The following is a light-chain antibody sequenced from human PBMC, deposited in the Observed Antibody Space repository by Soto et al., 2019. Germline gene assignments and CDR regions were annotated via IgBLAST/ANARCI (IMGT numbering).Light chain of an antibody. CDR2: SNN. CDR1: SSNIGSNT. J-gene: IGLJ3*02. V-gene: IGLV1-44*01. Sequence: QSVLTQPPSASGTPGQRVTISRSGSSSNIGSNTVNRYQQLPGTAPKLLIYSNNQRPSGVPDRFSGSKSGTSASLAISGLQSEDEADYYCAAWDDSLNGWVFGGGTKLTVL. CDR3: AAWDDSLNGWV.